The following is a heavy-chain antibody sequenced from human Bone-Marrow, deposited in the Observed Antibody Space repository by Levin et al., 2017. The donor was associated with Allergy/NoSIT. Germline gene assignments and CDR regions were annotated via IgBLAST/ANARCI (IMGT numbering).Heavy chain of an antibody. CDR1: GGSISSGDYS. J-gene: IGHJ5*01. CDR3: AGGYSDSAGGFDS. D-gene: IGHD6-13*01. V-gene: IGHV4-30-2*01. Sequence: SETLSLTCAVSGGSISSGDYSWSWIRQPPGKALEWLGYIYHSGSTYYNPSLKSRVTMSVDRSKRQFSLKLNSVTAADTAVYYCAGGYSDSAGGFDSWGLGTLAIVSS. CDR2: IYHSGST.